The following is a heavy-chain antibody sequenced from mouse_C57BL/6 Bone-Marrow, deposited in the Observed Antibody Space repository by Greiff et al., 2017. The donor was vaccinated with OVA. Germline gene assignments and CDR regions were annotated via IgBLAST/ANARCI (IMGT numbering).Heavy chain of an antibody. CDR2: IYPGGGYT. D-gene: IGHD2-4*01. Sequence: VQLQQSGAELVRPGTSVKMSCKASGYTFTNYWIGWAKQRPGHGLEWIGDIYPGGGYTNYNEKFKGKATLTADKSSSTAYMQFSSLTSEDSAIYYCARWDYDGTFDCWGQGTTLTVSS. CDR3: ARWDYDGTFDC. CDR1: GYTFTNYW. V-gene: IGHV1-63*01. J-gene: IGHJ2*01.